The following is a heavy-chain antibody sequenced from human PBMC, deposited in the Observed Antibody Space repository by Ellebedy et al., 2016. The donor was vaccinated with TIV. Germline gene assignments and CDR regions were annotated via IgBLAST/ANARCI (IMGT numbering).Heavy chain of an antibody. D-gene: IGHD2-8*01. CDR3: ARDSRILQTVYDIGRNGGGMDV. Sequence: GESLKISCAASGFTFSRDAMTWVRQAPGKGLEWVSGISGSGGSTYYADSVKGRFTISRDNSKNTLYLQMNSLRAEDTAVYYCARDSRILQTVYDIGRNGGGMDVWGQGTTVTVSS. CDR1: GFTFSRDA. CDR2: ISGSGGST. V-gene: IGHV3-23*01. J-gene: IGHJ6*02.